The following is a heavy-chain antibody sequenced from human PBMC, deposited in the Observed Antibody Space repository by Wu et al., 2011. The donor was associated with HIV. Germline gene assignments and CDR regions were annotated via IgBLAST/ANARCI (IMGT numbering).Heavy chain of an antibody. CDR2: VDPEDGET. D-gene: IGHD2-21*02. CDR3: ARGVVVVTPGYYVMDV. J-gene: IGHJ6*02. V-gene: IGHV1-69-2*01. Sequence: EVQLVQSGAEVKKPGATVTISCKVSGYTFTDYNTHWVQQAPGKGLEWMGLVDPEDGETIYAEKFQGRVTITADTSTDTTYMELSSLRSEDTAVYYCARGVVVVTPGYYVMDVWGQGTTVTVSS. CDR1: GYTFTDYN.